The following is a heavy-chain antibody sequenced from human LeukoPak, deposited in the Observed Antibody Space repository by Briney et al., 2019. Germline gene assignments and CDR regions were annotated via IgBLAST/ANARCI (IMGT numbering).Heavy chain of an antibody. J-gene: IGHJ6*02. CDR1: GYRFAVDW. CDR2: IYPGDYHT. Sequence: GESLKISCKGSGYRFAVDWIGWVRQMPGKGLEWMGIIYPGDYHTRYSPSFQGQVTISAHKSITTADLQWSSLKASDSAMYYCARQPGGYYGMDVWGQGTTVTVSS. V-gene: IGHV5-51*01. D-gene: IGHD3-10*01. CDR3: ARQPGGYYGMDV.